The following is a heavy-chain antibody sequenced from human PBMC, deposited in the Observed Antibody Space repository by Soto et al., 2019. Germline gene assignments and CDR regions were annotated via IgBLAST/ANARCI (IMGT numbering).Heavy chain of an antibody. V-gene: IGHV3-23*01. Sequence: EVQLLESGGGLVQPGGSLRLSCAASGFTFSAFGMTWVRQAPGKGLEWVSSIGSSGTTTYYADSVKGRFTISRDNSKNTLFLQTNSLRVEDTAVYYCAKLITGTTSYWGQGTLVTVSS. J-gene: IGHJ4*02. CDR1: GFTFSAFG. CDR2: IGSSGTTT. CDR3: AKLITGTTSY. D-gene: IGHD1-7*01.